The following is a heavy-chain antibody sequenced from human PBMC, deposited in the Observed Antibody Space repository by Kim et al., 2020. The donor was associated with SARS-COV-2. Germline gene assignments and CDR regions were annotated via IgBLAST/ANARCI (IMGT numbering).Heavy chain of an antibody. CDR1: GGSISSGGYY. V-gene: IGHV4-31*03. J-gene: IGHJ5*02. D-gene: IGHD3-10*01. Sequence: SETLSLTCTVSGGSISSGGYYWSWIRQHPGKGLEWIGYIYYSGSTYYNPSLKSRVTISVDTSKNQFSLKLSSVTAADTAVYYCARKGGTMVRTQFDPWGQGTLVTVSS. CDR2: IYYSGST. CDR3: ARKGGTMVRTQFDP.